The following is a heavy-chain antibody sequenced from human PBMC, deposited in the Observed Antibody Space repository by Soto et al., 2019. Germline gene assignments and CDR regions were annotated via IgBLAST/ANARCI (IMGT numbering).Heavy chain of an antibody. CDR1: GFTFSSYS. J-gene: IGHJ6*02. V-gene: IGHV3-21*01. CDR3: ARDSYYDFWSGYYKTYYYYYCMDV. CDR2: ISSSSSYI. D-gene: IGHD3-3*01. Sequence: EVQLVESGGGLVKPGGSLRLSCAASGFTFSSYSMNWVRQAPGKGLEWVSSISSSSSYIYYADSVKGRFTISRDNAKNSLYLQMNSLRAEDTAVYYCARDSYYDFWSGYYKTYYYYYCMDVWGQGTTVTVSS.